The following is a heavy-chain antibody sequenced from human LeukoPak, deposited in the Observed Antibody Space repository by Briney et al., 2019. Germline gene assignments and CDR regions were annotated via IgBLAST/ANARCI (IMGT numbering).Heavy chain of an antibody. CDR2: IFPGDSDT. D-gene: IGHD2-15*01. Sequence: GESLKISCKGSEYSFATYWIGWVRQMPGQGLEWMGIIFPGDSDTRYSPSFQGQVTISADKSISTAYLQWSSPKASDTAIYYCASEYCSGGNYYFDYWGQGTLVTVSS. CDR3: ASEYCSGGNYYFDY. J-gene: IGHJ4*02. CDR1: EYSFATYW. V-gene: IGHV5-51*01.